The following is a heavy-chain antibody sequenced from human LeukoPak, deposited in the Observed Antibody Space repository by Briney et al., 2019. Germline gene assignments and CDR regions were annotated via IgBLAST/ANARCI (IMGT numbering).Heavy chain of an antibody. CDR3: ARDEGSGWYAY. V-gene: IGHV4-59*12. J-gene: IGHJ4*02. D-gene: IGHD6-19*01. CDR2: IYYSGST. Sequence: SETLSLTCTVSGGSISSYYWSWIRQPPGKGLEWIGYIYYSGSTYYNPSLKSRVTMSGDTSKNLFSLRLTSVTAADTAIYYCARDEGSGWYAYWGQGTLVTVSS. CDR1: GGSISSYY.